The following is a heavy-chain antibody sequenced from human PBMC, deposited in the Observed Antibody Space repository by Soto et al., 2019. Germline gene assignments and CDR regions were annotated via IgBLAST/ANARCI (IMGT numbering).Heavy chain of an antibody. D-gene: IGHD5-12*01. Sequence: SETLSLAGTVSGASIISGGYYWVWFLQPPGKGLEWIGTIYYSGNTYYNASLEGRLTISVDTSKNQFSLKLSSVTAADTSVYYCASLHSGYAFDLDHWGQGTLVTVSS. CDR3: ASLHSGYAFDLDH. CDR1: GASIISGGYY. CDR2: IYYSGNT. J-gene: IGHJ4*02. V-gene: IGHV4-39*01.